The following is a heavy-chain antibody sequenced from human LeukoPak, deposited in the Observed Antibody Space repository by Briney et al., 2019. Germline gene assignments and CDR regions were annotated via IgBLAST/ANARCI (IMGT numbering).Heavy chain of an antibody. J-gene: IGHJ4*02. CDR2: ISGSGGTT. CDR1: GFTFSSYA. V-gene: IGHV3-23*01. CDR3: SGGFYFDF. Sequence: GGSLRLSCAASGFTFSSYAMSWVRQAPGKGLESVSSISGSGGTTYYADSVKGRFSISRDNSKNTVYMQMTSLRAEDTAVYYCSGGFYFDFWGQGTLVTVSS.